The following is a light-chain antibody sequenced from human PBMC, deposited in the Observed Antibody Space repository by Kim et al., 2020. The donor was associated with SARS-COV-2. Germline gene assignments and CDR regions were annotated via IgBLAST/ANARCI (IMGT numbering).Light chain of an antibody. CDR2: DVS. V-gene: IGLV2-14*01. CDR3: SSYTSSSPIYV. CDR1: SSDVGGYNY. J-gene: IGLJ1*01. Sequence: QSALTQPASVSGSPGQSITISCTGTSSDVGGYNYVSWYQQHPGKAPKLMIYDVSKRPSGVSNRFSGSKSGNTASLTISGLQAEDEADYYSSSYTSSSPIYVFGTGTKV.